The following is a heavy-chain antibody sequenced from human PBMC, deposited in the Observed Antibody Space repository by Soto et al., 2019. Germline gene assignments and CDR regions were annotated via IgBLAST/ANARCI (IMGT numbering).Heavy chain of an antibody. CDR1: GFTFSSYG. CDR2: ISYDGSNQ. J-gene: IGHJ5*02. Sequence: QVQLVESGGGVVQPGRSLRLSCAASGFTFSSYGMHWVRQAPGKGLEWVAVISYDGSNQYYADSVKGRFTISRDNSKNTLYLQMNSLRAEDTAVYYCAKDQGWFDPWGQGTLVTVSS. CDR3: AKDQGWFDP. V-gene: IGHV3-30*18.